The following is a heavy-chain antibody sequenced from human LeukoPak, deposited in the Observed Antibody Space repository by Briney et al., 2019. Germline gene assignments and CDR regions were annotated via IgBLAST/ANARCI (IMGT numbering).Heavy chain of an antibody. D-gene: IGHD3-22*01. V-gene: IGHV4-34*01. CDR2: INHSGST. J-gene: IGHJ4*02. CDR3: ARRHSDSSGYWYFDY. CDR1: GGSFSGYY. Sequence: SETLSLTCAVYGGSFSGYYWSWVRQPPGKGLEWIGEINHSGSTNYNPSLKSRATISVDASKNQFSLKLSSVSAADTAVYYCARRHSDSSGYWYFDYWGQGTLVTVSS.